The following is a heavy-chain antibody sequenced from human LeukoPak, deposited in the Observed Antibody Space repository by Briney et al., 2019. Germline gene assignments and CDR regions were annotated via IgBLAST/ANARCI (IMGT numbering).Heavy chain of an antibody. CDR1: GFTFSSYA. D-gene: IGHD2-2*02. CDR3: ARTPGYCSSTSCYNYYYYYMDV. Sequence: GGSLRLSCAASGFTFSSYAMHWVRQAPGKGLEWVAVISYDGSNKYYADSVKGRFTISRDNSKNTLYLQMNSLRAEDTAVYYCARTPGYCSSTSCYNYYYYYMDVWGKGTTVTVSS. J-gene: IGHJ6*03. V-gene: IGHV3-30-3*01. CDR2: ISYDGSNK.